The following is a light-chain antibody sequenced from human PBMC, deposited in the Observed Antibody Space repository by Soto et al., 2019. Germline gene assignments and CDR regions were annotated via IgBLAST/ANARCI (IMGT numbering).Light chain of an antibody. CDR1: QTISSW. CDR3: QHYNSYSEA. CDR2: KAS. J-gene: IGKJ1*01. V-gene: IGKV1-5*03. Sequence: DIQMTQSPSTLSGSVGDRATITCRASQTISSWLAWYQQKPGKDPKLLIYKASTLKSGVPSRFSGSGSGTEFPLTISSLQPDDFATYYCQHYNSYSEAFGQGTKVDIK.